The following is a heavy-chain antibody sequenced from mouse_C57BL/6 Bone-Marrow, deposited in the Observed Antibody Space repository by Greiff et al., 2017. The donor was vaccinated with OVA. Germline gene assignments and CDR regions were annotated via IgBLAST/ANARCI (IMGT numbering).Heavy chain of an antibody. CDR2: IDPENGDT. CDR3: ASKGWLLRSMDY. CDR1: GFTFTDDY. V-gene: IGHV14-4*01. D-gene: IGHD2-3*01. Sequence: EVQLQQPGAELVRPGASVKLSCKASGFTFTDDYMHWVKQRPEQGLEWIGWIDPENGDTEYASKFQGKATITVDKSSNTAYMQLSSLTSEDTAVYDCASKGWLLRSMDYWGQGTSVTVSS. J-gene: IGHJ4*01.